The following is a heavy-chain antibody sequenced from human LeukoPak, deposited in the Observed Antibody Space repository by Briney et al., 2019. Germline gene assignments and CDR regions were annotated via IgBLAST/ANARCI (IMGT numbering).Heavy chain of an antibody. Sequence: GGSLRLSCAASGFTFSSYAMSWVRQAPGKGLEWVSAISGSGGSTYYADSVKGRFIISRGNSKNTLYLQMNSLRAEDTAVYYCAKSSVGRTTVTTYFDYWGQGTLVTVSS. CDR1: GFTFSSYA. CDR3: AKSSVGRTTVTTYFDY. D-gene: IGHD4-17*01. CDR2: ISGSGGST. V-gene: IGHV3-23*01. J-gene: IGHJ4*02.